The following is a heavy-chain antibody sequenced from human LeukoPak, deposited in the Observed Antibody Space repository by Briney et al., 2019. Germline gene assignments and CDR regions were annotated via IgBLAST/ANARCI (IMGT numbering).Heavy chain of an antibody. CDR3: ARDPPISGSYLDSGYEGSY. CDR1: GYTFTGYY. CDR2: INPNSGGT. J-gene: IGHJ4*02. Sequence: ASVKVSCKASGYTFTGYYMHWVRQAPGQGLEWMGWINPNSGGTNYAQKFQGRVTMTRDTSISTAYMELSRLRSDDTAVYHCARDPPISGSYLDSGYEGSYWGQGTLVTVSS. D-gene: IGHD1-26*01. V-gene: IGHV1-2*02.